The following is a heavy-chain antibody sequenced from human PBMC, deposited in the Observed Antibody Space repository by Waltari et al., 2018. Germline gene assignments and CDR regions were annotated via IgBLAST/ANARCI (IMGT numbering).Heavy chain of an antibody. Sequence: EVQLVESGGGLVKPGGSLRLSCAASGFTFSSYSMNWVRQAPGKGLEWVSSISSSSSYRNEADSVKGRFTSSRDNAKNCMELQMNSLRAEDTAVYYCARDWKLRGPDTVTKGGDALDIWGQGTMVTVSS. J-gene: IGHJ3*02. V-gene: IGHV3-21*01. CDR2: ISSSSSYR. CDR3: ARDWKLRGPDTVTKGGDALDI. D-gene: IGHD4-17*01. CDR1: GFTFSSYS.